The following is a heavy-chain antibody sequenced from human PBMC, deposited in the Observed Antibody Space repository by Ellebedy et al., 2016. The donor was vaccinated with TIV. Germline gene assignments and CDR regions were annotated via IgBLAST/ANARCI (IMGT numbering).Heavy chain of an antibody. CDR1: GYTFTGYY. J-gene: IGHJ4*02. Sequence: ASVKVSCKASGYTFTGYYMHWVRQAPGQGLEWMGWINPNSGGTNYAQKFQGWVTMTRDTSISTAYMELSRLRSDDTAVYYCARSLSELSAHFDYWGQGTLVTVSS. CDR2: INPNSGGT. V-gene: IGHV1-2*04. D-gene: IGHD1-26*01. CDR3: ARSLSELSAHFDY.